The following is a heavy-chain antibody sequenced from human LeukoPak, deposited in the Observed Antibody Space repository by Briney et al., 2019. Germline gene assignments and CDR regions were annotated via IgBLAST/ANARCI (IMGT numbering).Heavy chain of an antibody. D-gene: IGHD6-13*01. CDR1: GGSISSYY. CDR2: IYYSGST. J-gene: IGHJ4*02. CDR3: ARGSNQQPFHFDY. Sequence: SETLSLTCTASGGSISSYYWSWLRQPPGKGLEWVGYIYYSGSTNYNPSLKSRVTISVDTSKNQFSLRLSSVTAADTAVYYCARGSNQQPFHFDYWGQGTLVTVSS. V-gene: IGHV4-59*01.